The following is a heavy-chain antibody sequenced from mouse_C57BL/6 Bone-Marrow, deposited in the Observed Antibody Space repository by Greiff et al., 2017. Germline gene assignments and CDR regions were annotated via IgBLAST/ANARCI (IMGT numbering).Heavy chain of an antibody. CDR2: ISSGSSTI. V-gene: IGHV5-17*01. J-gene: IGHJ3*01. D-gene: IGHD1-1*01. CDR3: ARVGGSSYLAWFAY. CDR1: GFTFSDYG. Sequence: EVQRVESGGGLVKPGGSLKLSCAASGFTFSDYGMHWVRQAPEKGLEWVAYISSGSSTIYYADTVKGRFTISRDNAKNTLFLQMTSLRSEDTAMYYCARVGGSSYLAWFAYWGQGTLVTVST.